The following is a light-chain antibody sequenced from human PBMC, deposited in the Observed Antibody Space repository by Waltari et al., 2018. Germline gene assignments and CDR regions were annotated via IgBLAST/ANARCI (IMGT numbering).Light chain of an antibody. Sequence: QSALTQPPSASGPPGQSVTISCTGTSSDIGRYNYVSWYQQHPGKAPQLMIYEVTNRPSWVPDRFSASKSGNTASLTVSGLQAEDEADYYCSSFAGSTNWVFGGGTKLTVL. CDR3: SSFAGSTNWV. V-gene: IGLV2-8*01. J-gene: IGLJ3*02. CDR1: SSDIGRYNY. CDR2: EVT.